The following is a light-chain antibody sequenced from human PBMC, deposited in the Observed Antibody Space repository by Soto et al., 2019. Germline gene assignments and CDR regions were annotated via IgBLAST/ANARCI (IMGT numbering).Light chain of an antibody. CDR2: SNN. Sequence: QAVVTQPPSASGTPGQRVTISCSGSTSNIGSNAVNWYQHIPGTAPKLLIFSNNQRPTGVPDRFSGSKSGTSASLAISGLQSEDEADYYCAAWDGSLSAVLFGGGTKLTVL. CDR1: TSNIGSNA. V-gene: IGLV1-44*01. CDR3: AAWDGSLSAVL. J-gene: IGLJ2*01.